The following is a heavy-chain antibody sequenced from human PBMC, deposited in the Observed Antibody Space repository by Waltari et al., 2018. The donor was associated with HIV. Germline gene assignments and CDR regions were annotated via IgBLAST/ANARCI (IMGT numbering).Heavy chain of an antibody. J-gene: IGHJ4*02. CDR1: GYNFSGYY. V-gene: IGHV1-2*06. D-gene: IGHD2-21*02. CDR2: ITPKSGAT. Sequence: QVQLVQSGAEVRKPGASMKVSCKASGYNFSGYYIHWVRQAPGHGLEWIGRITPKSGATNYAQKFRGRLTMTRDTSIRKAYVELSGLTSGDTAVYYCARAISTGRVTFDYWGQGTLVTVSS. CDR3: ARAISTGRVTFDY.